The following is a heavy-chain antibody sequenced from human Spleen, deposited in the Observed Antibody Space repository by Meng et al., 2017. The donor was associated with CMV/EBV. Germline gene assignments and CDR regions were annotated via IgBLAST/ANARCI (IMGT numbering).Heavy chain of an antibody. CDR1: GVSISSYY. D-gene: IGHD2-21*01. CDR2: IYYRGNT. J-gene: IGHJ1*01. Sequence: ESLKISCTVSGVSISSYYWTWIRQPPGKGLEWIGYIYYRGNTNYNPSLKSRVTMSVDTSRNQFSLTLSSVTAADTAVYYCSRDYCGGDCYSLGHWGRGSLVTVSS. CDR3: SRDYCGGDCYSLGH. V-gene: IGHV4-59*01.